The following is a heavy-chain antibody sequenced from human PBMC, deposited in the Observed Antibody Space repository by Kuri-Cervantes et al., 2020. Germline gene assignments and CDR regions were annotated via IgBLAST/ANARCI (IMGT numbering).Heavy chain of an antibody. D-gene: IGHD2-15*01. Sequence: GGSLRLSCAASGFTFSSYSMNWVRQAPGKGLEWVPYISSSSRTIYYADSVKGRFTISRDNAKNSLYLQLNSLRVEDTAVYYCARVPGSLSPLYYMDVWGKGTTVTVSS. V-gene: IGHV3-48*01. CDR2: ISSSSRTI. J-gene: IGHJ6*03. CDR3: ARVPGSLSPLYYMDV. CDR1: GFTFSSYS.